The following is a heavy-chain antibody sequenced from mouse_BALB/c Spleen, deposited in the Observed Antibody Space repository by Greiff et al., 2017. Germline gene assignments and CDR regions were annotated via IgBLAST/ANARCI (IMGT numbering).Heavy chain of an antibody. CDR2: ISTYYGDA. V-gene: IGHV1S137*01. CDR3: ARCDYGSSYWWYFDV. D-gene: IGHD1-1*01. J-gene: IGHJ1*01. Sequence: QVQLQQSGAELVRPGVSVKISCKGSGYTFTDYAMHWVKQSHAKSLEWIGVISTYYGDASYNQKFKGKATMTVDKSSSTAYMELARLTSEDSAIYYCARCDYGSSYWWYFDVWGAGTTVTVSS. CDR1: GYTFTDYA.